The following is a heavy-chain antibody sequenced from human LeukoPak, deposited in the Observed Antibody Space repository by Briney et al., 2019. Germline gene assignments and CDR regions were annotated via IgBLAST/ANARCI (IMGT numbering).Heavy chain of an antibody. Sequence: GGSLRLSCAASGFSFSTYSMNWVRQAPGKGLEWVSYISSSGSTIYYADSVKGRFTISRDNAKNSLYLQMNSLRAEDTAVYYCARVTVAGINWGQGTLVTVSS. CDR1: GFSFSTYS. CDR3: ARVTVAGIN. CDR2: ISSSGSTI. V-gene: IGHV3-48*04. J-gene: IGHJ4*02. D-gene: IGHD6-19*01.